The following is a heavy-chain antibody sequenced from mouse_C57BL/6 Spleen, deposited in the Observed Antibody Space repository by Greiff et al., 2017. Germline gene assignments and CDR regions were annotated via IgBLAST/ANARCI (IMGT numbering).Heavy chain of an antibody. D-gene: IGHD2-10*01. CDR1: GYAFSSYW. CDR2: IYPGDGDP. CDR3: ARNPYYRNYDPHYYAMDY. V-gene: IGHV1-80*01. Sequence: VQVVESGAELVKPGASVKISCKASGYAFSSYWMNWVKQRPGKGLAWIGQIYPGDGDPNYNGKFKGKATLTADKSYSTAYMQLSSLTSEASAVYFCARNPYYRNYDPHYYAMDYWGQGTSVTVSS. J-gene: IGHJ4*01.